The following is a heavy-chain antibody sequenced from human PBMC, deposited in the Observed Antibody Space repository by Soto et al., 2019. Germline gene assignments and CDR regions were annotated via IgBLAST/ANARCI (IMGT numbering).Heavy chain of an antibody. CDR1: GGSISTYY. CDR2: IYYSGST. CDR3: ASDRSSGWDQGYGMDV. V-gene: IGHV4-59*01. Sequence: SENLSLTCTVSGGSISTYYLSWIRQPPGKGLECIGYIYYSGSTSYNPSLKSRVTISVDTSKNQFSLKLRSVTAADTAVYYCASDRSSGWDQGYGMDVWGQGTTVTVPS. J-gene: IGHJ6*02. D-gene: IGHD6-19*01.